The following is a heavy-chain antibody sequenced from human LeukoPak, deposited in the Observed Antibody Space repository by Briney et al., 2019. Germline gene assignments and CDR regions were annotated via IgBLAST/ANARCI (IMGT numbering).Heavy chain of an antibody. CDR2: IDSGGST. CDR3: AKVPYSYYGSGRPPFMDV. D-gene: IGHD3-10*01. V-gene: IGHV3-23*01. J-gene: IGHJ6*02. Sequence: GGSLRLSCAASGFTSSNYAMSWGRHAPGKGLEWVSTIDSGGSTYYADSVKGRFTISRDNSKNTLYMQMNSLRAEDTAIYYCAKVPYSYYGSGRPPFMDVWGQGTTVAVS. CDR1: GFTSSNYA.